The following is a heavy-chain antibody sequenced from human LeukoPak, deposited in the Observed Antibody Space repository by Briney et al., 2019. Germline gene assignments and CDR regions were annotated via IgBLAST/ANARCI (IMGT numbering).Heavy chain of an antibody. CDR2: IYYSGST. D-gene: IGHD2-2*02. CDR3: ASEVVPAAIGQFDP. J-gene: IGHJ5*02. Sequence: SQTLSLTCTVSGGSISSGGYYWSWIRQPPGKGLEWIGYIYYSGSTYYNPSLKSRVTISVDTSKNQFSLKLSSVTAADTAVYYCASEVVPAAIGQFDPWGQGTLVTVSS. V-gene: IGHV4-30-4*01. CDR1: GGSISSGGYY.